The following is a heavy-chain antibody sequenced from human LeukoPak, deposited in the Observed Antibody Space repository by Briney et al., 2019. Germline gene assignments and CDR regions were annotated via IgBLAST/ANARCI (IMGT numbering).Heavy chain of an antibody. V-gene: IGHV6-1*01. CDR3: ARAGGSPTYSFDY. CDR2: TYYRSKWYN. J-gene: IGHJ4*02. Sequence: SQTLSLTFAISGDSVSSNSAAWNWIRQSPSRGLEGLGRTYYRSKWYNDYAVSVKSRITINTGTSKNQFSLQLNSVTPEDTAVYYCARAGGSPTYSFDYWGQGTLVTVSS. CDR1: GDSVSSNSAA. D-gene: IGHD1-26*01.